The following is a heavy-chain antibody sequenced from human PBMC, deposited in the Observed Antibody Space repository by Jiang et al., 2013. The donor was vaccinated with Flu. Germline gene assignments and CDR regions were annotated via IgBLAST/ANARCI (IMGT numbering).Heavy chain of an antibody. CDR1: GGSVSSGSYY. D-gene: IGHD3-10*01. CDR2: IYYSGST. V-gene: IGHV4-61*01. Sequence: GPGLVKPSETLSLTCTVSGGSVSSGSYYWSWIRQPPGKGLEWIGYIYYSGSTNYNPSLKSRVTISVDTSKNQFSLKLSSVTAADTAVYYCARGYGSGSINYYYYYGMDVWGQGTTGHRSP. CDR3: ARGYGSGSINYYYYYGMDV. J-gene: IGHJ6*02.